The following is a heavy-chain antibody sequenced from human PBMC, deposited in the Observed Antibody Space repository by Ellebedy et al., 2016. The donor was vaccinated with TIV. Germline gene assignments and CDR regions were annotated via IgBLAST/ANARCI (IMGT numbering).Heavy chain of an antibody. CDR1: GGTFSSYA. CDR3: ARDLRSGSYQFDY. D-gene: IGHD1-26*01. V-gene: IGHV1-18*01. CDR2: INPNSGGT. J-gene: IGHJ4*02. Sequence: ASVKVSCKASGGTFSSYAISWVRQAPGQGLEWMGWINPNSGGTNYAQKFQGRVTMTTDTSTNTAYMELRSLRSDDTAVYYCARDLRSGSYQFDYWGQGTLVTVSS.